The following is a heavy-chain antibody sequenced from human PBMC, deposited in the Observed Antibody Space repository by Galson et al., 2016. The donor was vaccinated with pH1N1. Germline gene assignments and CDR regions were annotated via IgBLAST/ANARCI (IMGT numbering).Heavy chain of an antibody. CDR2: INPNSDVT. Sequence: SVKVSCKASGYTFTDYYIHWVRQAPGKGLEWMGWINPNSDVTKYAQKFQDRVTMTRDTSINTAYMELSGLTSDDTAVYYCARDRRHSYGKDVVPWGQGTPVIVSA. V-gene: IGHV1-2*02. CDR3: ARDRRHSYGKDVVP. D-gene: IGHD2-2*01. J-gene: IGHJ4*02. CDR1: GYTFTDYY.